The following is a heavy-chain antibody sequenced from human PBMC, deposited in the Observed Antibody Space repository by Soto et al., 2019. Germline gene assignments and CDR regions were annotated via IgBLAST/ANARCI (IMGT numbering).Heavy chain of an antibody. Sequence: WGSLRLACAASGFTFISYAMSWVRQVPGKGLEWVSAISGSGGRTYHADSVKGRFTISRDNSKNMLYLQMSGLRVDDTAIYYCVKGNQLLRYYFEYWGQGTPVTVSS. D-gene: IGHD3-9*01. CDR3: VKGNQLLRYYFEY. J-gene: IGHJ4*02. CDR2: ISGSGGRT. V-gene: IGHV3-23*01. CDR1: GFTFISYA.